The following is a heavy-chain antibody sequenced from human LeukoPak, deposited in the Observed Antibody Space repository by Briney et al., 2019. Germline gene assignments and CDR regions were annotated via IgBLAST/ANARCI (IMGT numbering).Heavy chain of an antibody. Sequence: PSETLSLTCTVSGGSIPISTYYWGWVRQPPGKGLEWIGSIYYSGTTKYNPSLKSRVTISVDNSNNQFSLRLSSVTAADTAVYYCARVRYYYDSSGYDGLDAFDIWGQGTMVTVSS. J-gene: IGHJ3*02. CDR2: IYYSGTT. CDR1: GGSIPISTYY. V-gene: IGHV4-39*07. CDR3: ARVRYYYDSSGYDGLDAFDI. D-gene: IGHD3-22*01.